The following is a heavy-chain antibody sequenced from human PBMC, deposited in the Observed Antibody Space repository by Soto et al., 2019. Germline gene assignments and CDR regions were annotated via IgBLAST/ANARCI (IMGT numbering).Heavy chain of an antibody. V-gene: IGHV3-21*01. D-gene: IGHD1-1*01. CDR2: ISSSSYYI. J-gene: IGHJ4*02. Sequence: PGGSLRLSCAASGFTFSSYSMNWVRQAPGKGLEWVTSISSSSYYIYYADSVKGRFTISRDNAKNSLYLQMNSLRAEDTAVYYCARDLVGTGFDYWGQGTLVTVSS. CDR1: GFTFSSYS. CDR3: ARDLVGTGFDY.